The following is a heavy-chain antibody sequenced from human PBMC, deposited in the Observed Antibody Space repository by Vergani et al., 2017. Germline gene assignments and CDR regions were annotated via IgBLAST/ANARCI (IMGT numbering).Heavy chain of an antibody. CDR2: IIPILGIA. V-gene: IGHV1-69*02. Sequence: QVQLVQSGAEVTKPGSSVKVSCKASGGTFSSYTISWVRQAPGQGLEWMGRIIPILGIANYAQKFQGRVTITADKSTSTAYMELRSLRSEDAAVDYCARAVGNCSGGSCYSKRGAYFDYWGQGTLVTVSS. J-gene: IGHJ4*02. CDR3: ARAVGNCSGGSCYSKRGAYFDY. CDR1: GGTFSSYT. D-gene: IGHD2-15*01.